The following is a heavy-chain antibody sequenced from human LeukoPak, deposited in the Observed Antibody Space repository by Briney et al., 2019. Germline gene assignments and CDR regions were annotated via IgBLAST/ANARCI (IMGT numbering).Heavy chain of an antibody. V-gene: IGHV3-33*01. CDR1: GFTFSSSG. D-gene: IGHD4-17*01. CDR2: IWYDGSNK. J-gene: IGHJ3*02. CDR3: AREVYGDYADAFDI. Sequence: PGGSQRLSCAASGFTFSSSGMHWVRQAPGKGLEWVAVIWYDGSNKYYADSVKGRFTISRDNSKNTLYLQMNSLRGDDTAVYYCAREVYGDYADAFDIWGQGTMVTVSS.